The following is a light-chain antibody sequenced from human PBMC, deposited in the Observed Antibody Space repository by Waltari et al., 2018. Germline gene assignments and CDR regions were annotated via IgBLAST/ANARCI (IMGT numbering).Light chain of an antibody. CDR1: SGSVSSTSY. V-gene: IGLV8-61*01. CDR3: VLHVGGAIGV. CDR2: GTN. Sequence: QTVVTQEPSCSVSPGGSVTLTCGLSSGSVSSTSYPTWFQQTPGQAPRTLIYGTNTRSSGVPDRFSGSILGNKAAVTITGAQAENDSVHYCVLHVGGAIGVFGGGHKLTVL. J-gene: IGLJ3*02.